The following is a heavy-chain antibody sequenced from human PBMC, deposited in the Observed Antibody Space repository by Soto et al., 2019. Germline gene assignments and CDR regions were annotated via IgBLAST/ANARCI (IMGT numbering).Heavy chain of an antibody. J-gene: IGHJ4*02. Sequence: QVQLVQSGAEVKKPGASVKVSCKAYGYTFTSYGISWVRQAPRQGLEWMGWISAYNGNTKYAQKLQGRVTMTTDTYKSTAYMELMSLSSDDTAVYYCARFQQWHSGGWYFDYWGQGTLVTVSS. D-gene: IGHD6-19*01. V-gene: IGHV1-18*01. CDR3: ARFQQWHSGGWYFDY. CDR2: ISAYNGNT. CDR1: GYTFTSYG.